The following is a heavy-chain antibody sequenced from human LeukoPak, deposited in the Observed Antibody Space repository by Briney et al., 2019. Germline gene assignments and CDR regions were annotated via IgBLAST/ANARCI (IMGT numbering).Heavy chain of an antibody. D-gene: IGHD3-9*01. Sequence: GGSLRLSCAASGFTFSSYSMNWVRQAPGKGLEWVSSISSSSSYIYYADSVKGRFTISRDNAKKSLYMQMNSLRAEHTAVYYCARDLMGYDILTGYYPRGFDYWGQGTLVTVSS. CDR3: ARDLMGYDILTGYYPRGFDY. V-gene: IGHV3-21*01. CDR2: ISSSSSYI. J-gene: IGHJ4*02. CDR1: GFTFSSYS.